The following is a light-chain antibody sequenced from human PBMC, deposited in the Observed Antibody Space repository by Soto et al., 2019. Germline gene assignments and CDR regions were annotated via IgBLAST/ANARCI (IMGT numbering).Light chain of an antibody. J-gene: IGKJ2*01. CDR1: QSIDIW. CDR3: QHYYGSSRT. V-gene: IGKV1-5*03. Sequence: DIQMTQSPATLSSSVGDRVTITCRASQSIDIWLAWYQQKPGKAPKHLIYNASNLDSGVPARFSGSGSGTEFTLTISRLQPDDSATYYCQHYYGSSRTFGQGTKLEIK. CDR2: NAS.